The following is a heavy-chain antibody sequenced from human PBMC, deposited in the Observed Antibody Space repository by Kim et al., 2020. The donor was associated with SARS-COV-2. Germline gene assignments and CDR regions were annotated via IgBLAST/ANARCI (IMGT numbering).Heavy chain of an antibody. J-gene: IGHJ3*02. V-gene: IGHV4-59*08. D-gene: IGHD2-21*02. CDR2: IYYSGST. CDR3: ARHVPPIVVVTAPHLRAFDI. Sequence: SETLSLTCTVSGGYISRYYWSWIRQPPGKGLEWIGYIYYSGSTNYNPSLKSRVTISLDTSKNQFSLGLRSVTAADTAVYYCARHVPPIVVVTAPHLRAFDIWGQGTMVTVSS. CDR1: GGYISRYY.